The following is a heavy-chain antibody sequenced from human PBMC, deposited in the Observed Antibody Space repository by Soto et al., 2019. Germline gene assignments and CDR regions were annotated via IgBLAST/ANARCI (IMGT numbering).Heavy chain of an antibody. Sequence: QVQLVQSGAEVQKPGSSVKVSCKASGGTFSSYTISWVRQAPGQGLEWMGRIIPILGIANYAQKFQGRVTITADKSTSTAYMELSSLRSEDTAVYYCAREEQNYYGSGSYYNYWGQGTLVTVSS. CDR2: IIPILGIA. J-gene: IGHJ4*02. D-gene: IGHD3-10*01. CDR3: AREEQNYYGSGSYYNY. CDR1: GGTFSSYT. V-gene: IGHV1-69*08.